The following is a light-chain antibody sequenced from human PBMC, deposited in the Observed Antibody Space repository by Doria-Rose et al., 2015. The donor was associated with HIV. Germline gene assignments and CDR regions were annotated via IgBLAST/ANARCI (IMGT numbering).Light chain of an antibody. CDR3: CSYAGTPLV. Sequence: HSALIQPASVSGSPAPSITISCTGTSNDVGSYNLVSWYQQHPGKAPKLMIYEVNKRPSGVSYRFSGSKSGNTASLTISGLQAEDEADYYCCSYAGTPLVFGSGTKVTGL. V-gene: IGLV2-23*02. J-gene: IGLJ1*01. CDR1: SNDVGSYNL. CDR2: EVN.